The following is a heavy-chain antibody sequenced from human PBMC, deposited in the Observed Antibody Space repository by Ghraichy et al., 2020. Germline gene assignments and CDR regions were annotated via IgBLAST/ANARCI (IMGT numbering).Heavy chain of an antibody. CDR1: GYTFTSYA. Sequence: ASVKVSCKASGYTFTSYAINWVRQAPGQGLEWMGWINTNTGNPTYAQGFAGRFVFSLDTSVSTAYLQISSLKPEDTAVYYCARASDIVVVIPATRSGPFDYWGQGTLVTVSS. J-gene: IGHJ4*02. CDR2: INTNTGNP. CDR3: ARASDIVVVIPATRSGPFDY. V-gene: IGHV7-4-1*02. D-gene: IGHD2-15*01.